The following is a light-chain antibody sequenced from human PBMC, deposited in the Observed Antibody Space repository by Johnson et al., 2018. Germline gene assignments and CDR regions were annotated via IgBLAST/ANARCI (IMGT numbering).Light chain of an antibody. CDR3: GTWDSSLSAGNG. Sequence: QSVLTQPPSVSAAPGQKVTISCSGSSSNIGNNYVSWYQQLPRTAPKLLIYENNKRPSGIPDRFSGSKSGTSATLGITGLQTGDEADYYCGTWDSSLSAGNGSGTGTKVTVL. J-gene: IGLJ1*01. CDR2: ENN. V-gene: IGLV1-51*02. CDR1: SSNIGNNY.